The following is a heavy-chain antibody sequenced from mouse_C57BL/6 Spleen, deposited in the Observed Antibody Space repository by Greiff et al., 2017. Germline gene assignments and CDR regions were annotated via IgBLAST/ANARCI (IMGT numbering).Heavy chain of an antibody. J-gene: IGHJ3*01. Sequence: EVQRVQSGGGLVKPGGSLKLSCAASGFTFSDYGMHWVRQAPGKGLEWVAYISSGSSTIYYAATVKGRFTIPRDTAKNTLFLQMTSEKSDDTALYYCARPMVTTRYFAYWGQGTLVTVSA. D-gene: IGHD2-2*01. CDR1: GFTFSDYG. V-gene: IGHV5-17*01. CDR2: ISSGSSTI. CDR3: ARPMVTTRYFAY.